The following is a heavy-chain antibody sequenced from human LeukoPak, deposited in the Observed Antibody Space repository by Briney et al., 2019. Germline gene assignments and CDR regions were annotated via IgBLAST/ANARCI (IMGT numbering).Heavy chain of an antibody. Sequence: GGSLRLSCAASGFTFSSYAMSWVRQAPGKGLEWVSAISGSGGSTYYADSVKGRFTVSRDNSKNTLYLEMNRLRGEDTAIYYCAKDLWSGYSYGPLDYWGQGAVVTVSS. V-gene: IGHV3-23*01. CDR2: ISGSGGST. CDR1: GFTFSSYA. CDR3: AKDLWSGYSYGPLDY. J-gene: IGHJ4*02. D-gene: IGHD5-12*01.